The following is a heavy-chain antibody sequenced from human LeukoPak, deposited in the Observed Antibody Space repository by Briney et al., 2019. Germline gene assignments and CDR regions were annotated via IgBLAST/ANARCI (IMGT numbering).Heavy chain of an antibody. CDR3: ARDHLIAAAGTRGRRSYNWFDP. V-gene: IGHV3-64*01. CDR1: GLTLSNYA. D-gene: IGHD6-13*01. CDR2: ISSNGGST. J-gene: IGHJ5*02. Sequence: AGGSLRLSCAASGLTLSNYAMSWVRQAPGKGLEYVSAISSNGGSTYYANSVKGRFTISRDNSKNTLYLQMGSLRAEDMAVYYCARDHLIAAAGTRGRRSYNWFDPWGQGTLVTVSS.